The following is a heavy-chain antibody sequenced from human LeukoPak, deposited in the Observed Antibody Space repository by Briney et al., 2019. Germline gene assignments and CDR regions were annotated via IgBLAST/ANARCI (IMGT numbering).Heavy chain of an antibody. J-gene: IGHJ4*02. D-gene: IGHD3-10*01. Sequence: GGSLRLSCAASGFTVSSNYMSWVRQAPGKGLEWVSVIYSGGSTYYADSVKGRFAISRDNAKNSLFLQMNSLRVEDTAVYYCARDWGYNYGPGSYYFDSWGQGILVTVSS. CDR3: ARDWGYNYGPGSYYFDS. CDR1: GFTVSSNY. V-gene: IGHV3-53*01. CDR2: IYSGGST.